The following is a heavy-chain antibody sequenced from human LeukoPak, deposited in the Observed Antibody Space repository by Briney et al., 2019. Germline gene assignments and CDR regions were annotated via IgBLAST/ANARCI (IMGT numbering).Heavy chain of an antibody. CDR2: TYPGDSDT. V-gene: IGHV5-51*01. J-gene: IGHJ4*01. CDR1: GYSFTTYW. CDR3: ARHVASSGWAHFDY. Sequence: GESLKISCEGSGYSFTTYWIGWVRQMPGKGLEWMGITYPGDSDTKYSPSFQGQVTISVDKSISTAYLQWTSLKASDTAIYYCARHVASSGWAHFDYWGHGTLVTVSS. D-gene: IGHD6-19*01.